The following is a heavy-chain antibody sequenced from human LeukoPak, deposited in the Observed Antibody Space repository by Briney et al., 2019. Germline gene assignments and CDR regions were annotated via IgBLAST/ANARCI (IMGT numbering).Heavy chain of an antibody. CDR1: GDSVSTNSAA. J-gene: IGHJ3*02. Sequence: SETLSLTCAISGDSVSTNSAAWNWIRQSPSRGLEWLGRTYYRSKWYIEYAVSVKSRITINPDTAKNQFSLHLNSVTPDDTALYYCARGGLVRGSLNSLTGFDIWGQGTMVTVSS. D-gene: IGHD3-10*01. V-gene: IGHV6-1*01. CDR3: ARGGLVRGSLNSLTGFDI. CDR2: TYYRSKWYI.